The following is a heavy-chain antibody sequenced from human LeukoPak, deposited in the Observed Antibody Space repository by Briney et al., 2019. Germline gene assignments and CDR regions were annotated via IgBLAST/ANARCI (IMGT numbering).Heavy chain of an antibody. V-gene: IGHV1-46*01. CDR1: GYTFTSYY. D-gene: IGHD5/OR15-5a*01. CDR2: INPSGGST. CDR3: ARDAGGIYDGSIDY. Sequence: EASVKVSCKASGYTFTSYYMHWVRQAPGQGLEWMGLINPSGGSTNYARKFQGRVTMTRDTSTSTVYMELSSLTSEDTAVYYCARDAGGIYDGSIDYWGQGTLVTVSS. J-gene: IGHJ4*02.